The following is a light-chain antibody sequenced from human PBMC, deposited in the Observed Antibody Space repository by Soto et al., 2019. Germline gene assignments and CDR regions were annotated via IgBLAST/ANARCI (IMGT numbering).Light chain of an antibody. V-gene: IGKV3-11*01. CDR2: GSS. Sequence: EIVLTQSPATLSLSPGERATLSCRSSHTVGSYLAWYQQKPGQAPRLLIYGSSNRATGIPARFSGSGSGTDFSPTISSLETDDFAVYYGQHGNYGPALFTCGRGTKVYIK. CDR1: HTVGSY. J-gene: IGKJ3*01. CDR3: QHGNYGPALFT.